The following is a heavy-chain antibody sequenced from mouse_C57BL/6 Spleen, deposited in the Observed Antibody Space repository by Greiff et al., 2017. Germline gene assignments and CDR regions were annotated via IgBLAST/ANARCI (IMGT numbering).Heavy chain of an antibody. Sequence: QVQLKQSGAELARPGASVKLSCKASGYTFTSYGISWVKQRTGQGLEWIGEIYPRSGNTYYNEKFKGKATLTADKSSSTAYMELRSLPSEDSAVYFCARWEDYYGKRTDYWGQGTTLTVSS. D-gene: IGHD1-1*01. V-gene: IGHV1-81*01. CDR1: GYTFTSYG. CDR3: ARWEDYYGKRTDY. CDR2: IYPRSGNT. J-gene: IGHJ2*01.